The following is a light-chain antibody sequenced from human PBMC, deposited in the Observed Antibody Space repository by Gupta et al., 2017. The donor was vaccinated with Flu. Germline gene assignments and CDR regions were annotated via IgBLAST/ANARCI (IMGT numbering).Light chain of an antibody. CDR2: ATS. CDR1: QSVHSNY. J-gene: IGKJ2*01. Sequence: ERATLSCRASQSVHSNYLAWFQQKLGQPPRLLISATSSRATGIPDRISGSGSGTDFTLSISGLEPEDFAVYYCHQYGRSPYTFGQGTKLEVK. V-gene: IGKV3-20*01. CDR3: HQYGRSPYT.